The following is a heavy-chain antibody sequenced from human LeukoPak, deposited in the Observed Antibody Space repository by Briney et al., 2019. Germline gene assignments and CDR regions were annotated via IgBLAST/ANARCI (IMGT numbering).Heavy chain of an antibody. CDR2: FSYSGST. D-gene: IGHD3-22*01. Sequence: SDTLSLTCTVSGGPINSYYWSWIRQPPGKGLEWFACFSYSGSTKYNPSLKSRVTISIDTSKNQVSLKLSSVTAADTAVYYCARESGFVSSDYLNCFDPWGQGTLVTVSS. J-gene: IGHJ5*02. V-gene: IGHV4-59*01. CDR1: GGPINSYY. CDR3: ARESGFVSSDYLNCFDP.